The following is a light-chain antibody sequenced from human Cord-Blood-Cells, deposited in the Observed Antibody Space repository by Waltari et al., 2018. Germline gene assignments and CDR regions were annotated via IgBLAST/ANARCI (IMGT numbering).Light chain of an antibody. CDR2: LGS. CDR3: MQALQTPPWT. J-gene: IGKJ1*01. CDR1: QSLLHSNGYNY. Sequence: DIVMTQSPLSLPVTPGEPASISCRSSQSLLHSNGYNYLDWYLKKPGQSPQLLIYLGSNRASGVPDRCSGSGSGTDFTLKISRVEAEDVGVYYCMQALQTPPWTFGQGTKVEIK. V-gene: IGKV2-28*01.